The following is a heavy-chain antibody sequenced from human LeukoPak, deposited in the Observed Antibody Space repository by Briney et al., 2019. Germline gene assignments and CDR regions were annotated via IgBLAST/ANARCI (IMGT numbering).Heavy chain of an antibody. J-gene: IGHJ3*02. V-gene: IGHV4-30-2*01. D-gene: IGHD3-22*01. CDR1: GGSISSGGYS. CDR3: ASSSGYLTDAFDI. Sequence: SQTLFLTCAVSGGSISSGGYSWSWIRQPPGKGLEWIGYIYHSGSTYYNPSLKSRVTISVDRSKNQFSPKLSSVTAADTAVYYCASSSGYLTDAFDIWGQGTMVTVSS. CDR2: IYHSGST.